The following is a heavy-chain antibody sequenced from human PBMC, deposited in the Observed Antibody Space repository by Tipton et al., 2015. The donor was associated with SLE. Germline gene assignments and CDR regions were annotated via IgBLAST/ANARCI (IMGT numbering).Heavy chain of an antibody. V-gene: IGHV4-59*02. J-gene: IGHJ4*02. CDR2: IYNSGGT. CDR3: ARGPSIPYSSSWYGIDY. Sequence: TLSLTCTVSGGSVNTYYWSWIRQPPGKGLEWIGYIYNSGGTNYNPSLKSRVTISVDTSKNQFSLKLSSVTPADTAVYYCARGPSIPYSSSWYGIDYWGQGTLVTVSS. CDR1: GGSVNTYY. D-gene: IGHD6-13*01.